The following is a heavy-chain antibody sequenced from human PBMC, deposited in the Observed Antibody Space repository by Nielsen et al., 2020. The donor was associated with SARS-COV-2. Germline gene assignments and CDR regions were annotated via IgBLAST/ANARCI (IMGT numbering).Heavy chain of an antibody. V-gene: IGHV3-9*01. CDR2: ISWNSGGI. J-gene: IGHJ4*02. CDR3: AKEYYYGSGSYYRAFDY. CDR1: GFTFDDYA. D-gene: IGHD3-10*01. Sequence: SLKISCAASGFTFDDYAMHWVRQAPGKGLEWVSGISWNSGGIGYADSVKGRFTISRDNAQNSLYLQMNSLTAEDTALYYCAKEYYYGSGSYYRAFDYWGQGILVTVSS.